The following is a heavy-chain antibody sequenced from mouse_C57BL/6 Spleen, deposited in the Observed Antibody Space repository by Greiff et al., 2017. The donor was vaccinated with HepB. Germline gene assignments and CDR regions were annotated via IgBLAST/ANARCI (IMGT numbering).Heavy chain of an antibody. CDR1: GYAFTNYL. Sequence: VQLQQSGAELVRPGTSVKVSCKASGYAFTNYLIEWVKQRPGQGLEWIGVINPRSGGTNYNEKFKGKATLTADKSSSTAYMQLSSLTSEDSAVYFCARKEGVWGTRTTVTVSS. V-gene: IGHV1-54*01. CDR3: ARKEGV. J-gene: IGHJ1*03. CDR2: INPRSGGT.